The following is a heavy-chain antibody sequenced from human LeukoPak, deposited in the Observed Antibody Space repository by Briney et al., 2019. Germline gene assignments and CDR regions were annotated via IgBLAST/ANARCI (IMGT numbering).Heavy chain of an antibody. J-gene: IGHJ4*02. V-gene: IGHV3-30*02. CDR1: GLSFSNSG. D-gene: IGHD3-10*01. CDR3: AKERLYLGESGDL. CDR2: IRYDGSDK. Sequence: GGSLRLSCAASGLSFSNSGMYWVRQGPGKGLEWVAFIRYDGSDKQYADSVKGRFTISRDNSKNTVYLQMNSLRAEDTAVYYCAKERLYLGESGDLWGQGTLVIVSS.